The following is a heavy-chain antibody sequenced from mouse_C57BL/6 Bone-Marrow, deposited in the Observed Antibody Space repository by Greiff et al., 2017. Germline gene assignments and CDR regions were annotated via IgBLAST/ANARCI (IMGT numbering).Heavy chain of an antibody. CDR1: GYTFTSYG. V-gene: IGHV1-81*01. CDR3: ARSYGAAWFAY. J-gene: IGHJ3*01. Sequence: VKLVESGAELARPGASVKLSCKASGYTFTSYGISWVKQRTGQGLEWIGEIYPRSGNTYYNEKFKCKATLTADKSSSTADMELRSLTTEDSAVYFCARSYGAAWFAYWGQGTLVTVSA. CDR2: IYPRSGNT. D-gene: IGHD1-1*02.